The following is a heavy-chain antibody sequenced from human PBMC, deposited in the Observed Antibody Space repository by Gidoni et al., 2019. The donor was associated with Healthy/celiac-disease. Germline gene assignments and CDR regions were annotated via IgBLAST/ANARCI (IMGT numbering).Heavy chain of an antibody. CDR2: IYYSGST. CDR3: ARLFYYDSSGYYYYWFDP. J-gene: IGHJ5*02. V-gene: IGHV4-39*01. CDR1: GGSISSSRYY. Sequence: QLQLQESGPGLVKPSETLSLTCTVSGGSISSSRYYWGWIRQPPGKGLEWIGSIYYSGSTYYNPSLKSRVTISVDTSKNHFSLKLSSVTAADTAVYYCARLFYYDSSGYYYYWFDPWGQGTLVTVSS. D-gene: IGHD3-22*01.